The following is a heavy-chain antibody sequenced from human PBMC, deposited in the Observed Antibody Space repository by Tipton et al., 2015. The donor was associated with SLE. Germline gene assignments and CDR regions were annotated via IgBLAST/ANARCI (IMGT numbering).Heavy chain of an antibody. Sequence: TLSLTCTVSGGSISNYYWSWMRQPPGKGLVVFGRLYGSGVPKDSPSLRARVTISVDSSNTHFSLTLTSVTAADTAMYYCARRYCSGGSCYPEDYWGQGTLVTVSS. D-gene: IGHD2-15*01. V-gene: IGHV4-4*07. CDR3: ARRYCSGGSCYPEDY. CDR2: LYGSGVP. J-gene: IGHJ4*02. CDR1: GGSISNYY.